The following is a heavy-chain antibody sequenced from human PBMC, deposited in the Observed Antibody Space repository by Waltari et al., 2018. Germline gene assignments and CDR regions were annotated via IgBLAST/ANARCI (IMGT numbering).Heavy chain of an antibody. Sequence: QVQLQESGPGLVKPSETLSLTCTVSGGSISSYYWSWMRQPPGKGLEWIGYIYYSGSTNYNPALKSRVTISVDTSKNQFSLKLSSVTAADTAVDYCARVMVARSGSEGVAFDIWGQGTMVTVSS. CDR1: GGSISSYY. D-gene: IGHD1-26*01. V-gene: IGHV4-59*01. CDR2: IYYSGST. J-gene: IGHJ3*02. CDR3: ARVMVARSGSEGVAFDI.